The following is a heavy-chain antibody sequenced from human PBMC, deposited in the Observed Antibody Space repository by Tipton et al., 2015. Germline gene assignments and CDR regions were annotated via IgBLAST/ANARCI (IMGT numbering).Heavy chain of an antibody. CDR3: ARDLEHGMDV. D-gene: IGHD5-24*01. Sequence: TLSLTCTVSGGSISSYYWSWIRQPPGKGLEWIGSFFHSGNTFHNPSLKSRVTISLDTSKNQFSLTLNSVTAADTAVYYCARDLEHGMDVWGQGTTVTVSS. V-gene: IGHV4-59*01. CDR2: FFHSGNT. CDR1: GGSISSYY. J-gene: IGHJ6*02.